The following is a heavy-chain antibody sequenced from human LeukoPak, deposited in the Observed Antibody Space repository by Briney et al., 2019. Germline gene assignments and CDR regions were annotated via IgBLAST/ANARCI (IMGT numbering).Heavy chain of an antibody. CDR1: GYTFTSYG. J-gene: IGHJ5*02. Sequence: ASVKVSCKASGYTFTSYGISWVRQAPGQGLEWMGWISAYNGNTNYAQKLQGRVTMTTDTSTSTAYMELRSLRSDDTAVYYCARVIFDVGFRGVITEWFDPWGQGTLVTVSS. CDR2: ISAYNGNT. CDR3: ARVIFDVGFRGVITEWFDP. V-gene: IGHV1-18*01. D-gene: IGHD3-10*01.